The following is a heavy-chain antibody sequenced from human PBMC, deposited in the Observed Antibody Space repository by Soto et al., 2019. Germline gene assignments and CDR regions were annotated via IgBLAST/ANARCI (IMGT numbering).Heavy chain of an antibody. CDR1: GGSISSGGYY. D-gene: IGHD3-10*01. V-gene: IGHV4-31*03. CDR3: ARCFFRVRGGNWFDP. CDR2: IYYSGST. J-gene: IGHJ5*02. Sequence: TSETLSLTCTVSGGSISSGGYYWSWIRQHPGKGLEWIGYIYYSGSTYYNPSLKSRVTISVDTSKNQFSLKLSSVTAADTAVYYCARCFFRVRGGNWFDPWGQGTLVTVSS.